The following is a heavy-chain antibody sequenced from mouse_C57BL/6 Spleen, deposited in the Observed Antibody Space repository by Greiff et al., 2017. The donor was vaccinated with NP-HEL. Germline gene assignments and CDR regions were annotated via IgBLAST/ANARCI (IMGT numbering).Heavy chain of an antibody. CDR1: GYTFTSYW. J-gene: IGHJ2*01. D-gene: IGHD1-1*01. V-gene: IGHV1-64*01. Sequence: QVQLQQPGAELVKPGASVKLSCKASGYTFTSYWMHWVKQRPGQGLEWIGMIHPNSGSTNYNEKFKSKATLTVDKSSSTAYMQLSSLTSEDSAVYYGARHSAYGTSDYWGQGTTLTVSS. CDR2: IHPNSGST. CDR3: ARHSAYGTSDY.